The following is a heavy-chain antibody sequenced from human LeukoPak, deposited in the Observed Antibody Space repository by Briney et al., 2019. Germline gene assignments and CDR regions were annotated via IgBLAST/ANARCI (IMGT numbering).Heavy chain of an antibody. CDR2: IYHSGST. V-gene: IGHV4-30-2*01. CDR1: GGSISSGGYY. D-gene: IGHD3-16*01. J-gene: IGHJ3*02. CDR3: ARDRVDWGAFDI. Sequence: SETLSLTCTVSGGSISSGGYYWSWIRQPPGKGLEWIGYIYHSGSTYYNPSLKSRVTISVDRSKNQFSLKLSSVTAADTAVYYCARDRVDWGAFDIWGQGTTVTVSS.